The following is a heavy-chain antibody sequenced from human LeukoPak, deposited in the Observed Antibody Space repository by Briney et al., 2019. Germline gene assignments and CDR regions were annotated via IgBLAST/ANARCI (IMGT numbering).Heavy chain of an antibody. V-gene: IGHV4-61*02. J-gene: IGHJ1*01. Sequence: SETLSLTCTVSGDSISSGSYYWYWIRQPTGKGLEWIGRIYTRGTTNYNPSLKSRVTISVDTSKNQFSLKLSSVTAADTAVYYRARALAATEYFQHWGQGTLVTVSS. CDR1: GDSISSGSYY. CDR3: ARALAATEYFQH. D-gene: IGHD1-26*01. CDR2: IYTRGTT.